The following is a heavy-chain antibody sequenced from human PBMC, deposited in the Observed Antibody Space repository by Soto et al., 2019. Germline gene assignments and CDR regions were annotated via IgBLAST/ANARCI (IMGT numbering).Heavy chain of an antibody. CDR2: IIPIFGTA. D-gene: IGHD5-18*01. CDR1: GGTFSSYA. J-gene: IGHJ6*02. V-gene: IGHV1-69*01. CDR3: ARAAMVPKYYYYYGMDV. Sequence: QVQLVQSGSEVKKPGSSVKVSCKASGGTFSSYAISWVRQAPGQGLEWMVGIIPIFGTANYAQKFQGRVTITADESTSTAYMELSSLRSEDTAVYYCARAAMVPKYYYYYGMDVWGQGTTVTVSS.